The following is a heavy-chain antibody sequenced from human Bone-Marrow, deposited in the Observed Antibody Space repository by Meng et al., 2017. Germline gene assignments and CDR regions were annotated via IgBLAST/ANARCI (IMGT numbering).Heavy chain of an antibody. Sequence: VRRGGRGGGGGQPGRSLRLCCAASGFTFSSYAMHWVRQAPGKGLEWVAVISYDGSNKYYADSVKGRFTISRDNSKNTLYLQMNSLRAEDTAVYYCARVRIKWELPYYFDYWGQGTLVTVSS. J-gene: IGHJ4*02. CDR2: ISYDGSNK. CDR3: ARVRIKWELPYYFDY. CDR1: GFTFSSYA. V-gene: IGHV3-30*04. D-gene: IGHD1-26*01.